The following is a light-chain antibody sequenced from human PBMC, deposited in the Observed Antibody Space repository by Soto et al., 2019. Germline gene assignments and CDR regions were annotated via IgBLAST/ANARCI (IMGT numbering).Light chain of an antibody. CDR2: GAS. Sequence: EIVLTQSPGTMSLSPGERATLSCRARQSVSSSYLAWYQQNPGQAHRLLIYGASSRATGIPDRFSGSGSVTDFTLTLSRLEPEDFAVYYCQQYGSSPRTFGQGTKLEIK. CDR1: QSVSSSY. CDR3: QQYGSSPRT. V-gene: IGKV3-20*01. J-gene: IGKJ1*01.